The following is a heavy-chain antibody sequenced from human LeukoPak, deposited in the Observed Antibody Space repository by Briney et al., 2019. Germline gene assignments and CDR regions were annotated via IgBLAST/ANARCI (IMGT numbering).Heavy chain of an antibody. Sequence: GGSLRLSCAASGFTFSSSWMHWVRQAPGKGLVWVSRIDSDGHPTTYADSLKGRFTISRDNAKNTLYLQMNGLSAEDTAVYYCATAPQVTAILDWGQGTLVTVSS. D-gene: IGHD2-21*02. CDR2: IDSDGHPT. J-gene: IGHJ4*02. V-gene: IGHV3-74*01. CDR3: ATAPQVTAILD. CDR1: GFTFSSSW.